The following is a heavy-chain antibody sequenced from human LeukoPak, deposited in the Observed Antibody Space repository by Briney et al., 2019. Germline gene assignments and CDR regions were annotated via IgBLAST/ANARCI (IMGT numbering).Heavy chain of an antibody. CDR1: GVSISSSSYY. V-gene: IGHV4-39*01. CDR3: ARLRAFDI. CDR2: IYYSGST. J-gene: IGHJ3*02. Sequence: PSETLSLTCTVSGVSISSSSYYWGWIRQPPGKGLEWIGSIYYSGSTYYNPSLKSRVTISVDTSKNQFSLKLSSVTAADTAVYYCARLRAFDIWGQGTMVTVSS.